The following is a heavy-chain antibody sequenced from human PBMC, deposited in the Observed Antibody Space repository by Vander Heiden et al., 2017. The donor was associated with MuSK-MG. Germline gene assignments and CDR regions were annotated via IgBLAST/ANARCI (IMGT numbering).Heavy chain of an antibody. Sequence: EVQLVESGGGVVQPGGCLSVSCRASGFTFSIYWMSWVRQAPGKGLEWVANINQDGSSRKYVDSVRGRFTISRDNAKNSVSLQMNSLRGEDTGVYFCVRDRGWYANDHWGQGTLVTVSS. V-gene: IGHV3-7*01. CDR2: INQDGSSR. J-gene: IGHJ4*02. CDR3: VRDRGWYANDH. CDR1: GFTFSIYW. D-gene: IGHD2-8*01.